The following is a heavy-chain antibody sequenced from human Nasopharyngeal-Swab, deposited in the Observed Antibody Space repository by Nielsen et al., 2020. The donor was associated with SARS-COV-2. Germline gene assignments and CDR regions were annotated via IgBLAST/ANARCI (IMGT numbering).Heavy chain of an antibody. J-gene: IGHJ6*02. CDR1: GFTFSNFA. CDR2: ISGDSDTT. V-gene: IGHV3-23*01. CDR3: AKDRDSGDDSDDYYHYYGMDV. Sequence: GESLKISCAASGFTFSNFAMSWVRQAPGKGLEWVSVISGDSDTTYYADSVKGRFTISRDNSKNTVNLQMNSLRVEDTAIYYCAKDRDSGDDSDDYYHYYGMDVWGQGTTVTVFS. D-gene: IGHD5-12*01.